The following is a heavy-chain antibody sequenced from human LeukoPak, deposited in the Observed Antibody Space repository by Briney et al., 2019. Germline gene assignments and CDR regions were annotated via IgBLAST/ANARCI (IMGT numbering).Heavy chain of an antibody. D-gene: IGHD2-15*01. CDR1: GGSFSGYY. Sequence: SETLSLTCAVYGGSFSGYYWSWIRQPPGKGLEWIGEINHSGSTNYNPSLKSRVTISVDTSKNQFSLKLSSVTAADTAVYYCARGLRAVAASFYYYYYMDVWGKGTTVTVSS. J-gene: IGHJ6*03. CDR3: ARGLRAVAASFYYYYYMDV. V-gene: IGHV4-34*01. CDR2: INHSGST.